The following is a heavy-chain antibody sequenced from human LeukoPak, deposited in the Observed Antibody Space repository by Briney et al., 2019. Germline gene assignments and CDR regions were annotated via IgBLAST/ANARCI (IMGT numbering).Heavy chain of an antibody. Sequence: GGSLRLSCAASGFTFNVYTMNWVRQAPGKGLEWVSSISSSSSYIYYADSVKGRFTISRHNSKNTLYLQMNSLRAEDTAVYYCASMKWGDVFDSWGQGTLVTVSS. CDR1: GFTFNVYT. D-gene: IGHD3-10*01. CDR3: ASMKWGDVFDS. CDR2: ISSSSSYI. J-gene: IGHJ4*02. V-gene: IGHV3-21*04.